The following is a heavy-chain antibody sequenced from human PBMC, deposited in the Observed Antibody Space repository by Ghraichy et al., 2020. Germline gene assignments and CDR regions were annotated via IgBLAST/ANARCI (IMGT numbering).Heavy chain of an antibody. Sequence: GALNISCAASGFTFSSYWMSWVRQAPGKGLEWVANIKRDGSEKYYVDSVKGRFTVSRDNAKNSLYLQMNSLRAEDTAVYYCARDHKSMGGLIWGQGTMVTVSS. CDR3: ARDHKSMGGLI. CDR2: IKRDGSEK. J-gene: IGHJ3*02. D-gene: IGHD2/OR15-2a*01. CDR1: GFTFSSYW. V-gene: IGHV3-7*01.